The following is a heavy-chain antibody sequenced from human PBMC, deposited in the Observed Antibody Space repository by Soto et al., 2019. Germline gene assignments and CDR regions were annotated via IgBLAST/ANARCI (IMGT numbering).Heavy chain of an antibody. CDR2: IYHSGTT. CDR1: GSSISSGFY. V-gene: IGHV4-38-2*02. J-gene: IGHJ4*02. D-gene: IGHD6-13*01. Sequence: PSETLSLTCSVSGSSISSGFYWGWVRQPPGKGLEWIGAIYHSGTTYFNPSLKSRVTMAIDTSKNQFSLSLASVAAADTAMYYCARGMNPQDYWGQGTLVTVSS. CDR3: ARGMNPQDY.